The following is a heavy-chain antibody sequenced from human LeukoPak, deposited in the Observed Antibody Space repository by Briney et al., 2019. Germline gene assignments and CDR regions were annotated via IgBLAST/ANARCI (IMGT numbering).Heavy chain of an antibody. CDR2: IYYSGST. Sequence: PETLSLTCTVSGGSISSYYWSWIRQPPGKGLEWIGYIYYSGSTNYNPSLKSRVTISVDTSKNQLSLKLSSVTAADTAVYYCASYLDSSSWYYAEYFQHWGQGTLVTVSS. CDR1: GGSISSYY. J-gene: IGHJ1*01. V-gene: IGHV4-59*01. CDR3: ASYLDSSSWYYAEYFQH. D-gene: IGHD6-13*01.